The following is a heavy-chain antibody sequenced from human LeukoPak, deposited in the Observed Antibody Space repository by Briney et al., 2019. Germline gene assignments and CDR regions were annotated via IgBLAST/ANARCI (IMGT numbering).Heavy chain of an antibody. D-gene: IGHD4-17*01. CDR1: GFTFSSYG. V-gene: IGHV3-30*02. CDR2: IRYDGSNK. J-gene: IGHJ4*02. Sequence: GGSLRRSCAASGFTFSSYGMHWVRQAPGKGLEWVAFIRYDGSNKYYADSVKGRFTISRGNSKNMLYLQMNSLRAEDTAVYYCAKSATVWGGYFDYWGQGTLVTVSS. CDR3: AKSATVWGGYFDY.